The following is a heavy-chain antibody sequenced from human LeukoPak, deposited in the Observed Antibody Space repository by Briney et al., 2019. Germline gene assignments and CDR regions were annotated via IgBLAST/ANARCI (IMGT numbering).Heavy chain of an antibody. CDR1: GFTFDDYA. CDR2: ISWSSGSI. J-gene: IGHJ5*02. Sequence: GGSVRLSCAASGFTFDDYAMHWVRHAPGKGVEGVSCISWSSGSIGYAASVKGRFTISRDNAKNSLYLQMNSLRAEDTALYYCAKAPTSMVRGVMNWFDPWGQGTLVTVSS. D-gene: IGHD3-10*01. V-gene: IGHV3-9*01. CDR3: AKAPTSMVRGVMNWFDP.